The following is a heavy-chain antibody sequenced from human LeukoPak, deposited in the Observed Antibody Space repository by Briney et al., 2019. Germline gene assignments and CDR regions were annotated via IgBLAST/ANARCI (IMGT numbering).Heavy chain of an antibody. CDR1: GFTFSTYA. CDR2: FGSTGTI. V-gene: IGHV3-48*03. J-gene: IGHJ4*02. Sequence: GGSLRLSCVASGFTFSTYAMNWIRQAPGKGLEWVAYFGSTGTIHYADSMRGRFTISRDNAEMSLFLQMNSLRVDDTAVYYCARSNGLRYFDRWGQGTLVTVSS. CDR3: ARSNGLRYFDR. D-gene: IGHD4-11*01.